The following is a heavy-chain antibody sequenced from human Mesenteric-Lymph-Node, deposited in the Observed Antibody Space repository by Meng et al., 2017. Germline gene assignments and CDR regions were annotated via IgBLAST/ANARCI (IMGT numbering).Heavy chain of an antibody. V-gene: IGHV3-30*01. CDR2: ISHDGSDQ. CDR3: AKVRSAWLNDAFDM. Sequence: GGSLRLSCAASGFTFSSYAMQWVRQAPGKGLEWVSVISHDGSDQNYADSVKGRFTISRDRSKNTLYLHMNSLRSEDTAVYYCAKVRSAWLNDAFDMWGQGKMVNVSS. D-gene: IGHD6-19*01. CDR1: GFTFSSYA. J-gene: IGHJ3*02.